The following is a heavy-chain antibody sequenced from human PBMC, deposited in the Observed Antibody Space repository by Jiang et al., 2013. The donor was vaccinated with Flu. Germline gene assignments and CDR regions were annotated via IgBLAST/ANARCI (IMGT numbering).Heavy chain of an antibody. V-gene: IGHV1-69*04. CDR3: ARAPPYYDFWSGYYTDYYYYGMDV. CDR1: GGTFSSYA. Sequence: SGAEVKKPGSSVKVSCKASGGTFSSYAISWVRQAPGQGLEWMGRIIPILGIANYAQKFQGRVTITADKSTSTAYMELSSLRSEDTAVYYCARAPPYYDFWSGYYTDYYYYGMDVWGQGTTVTVSS. J-gene: IGHJ6*02. D-gene: IGHD3-3*01. CDR2: IIPILGIA.